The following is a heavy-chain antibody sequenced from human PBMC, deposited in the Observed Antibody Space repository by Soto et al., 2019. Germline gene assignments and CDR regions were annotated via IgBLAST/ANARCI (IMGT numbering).Heavy chain of an antibody. D-gene: IGHD3-10*01. Sequence: QVQVVQSGVEVRRPGSSVKVSCKASGDTFKNCVISWVRQAPGQGLEWMGGIIPLFGTTVFAQRFQGRLIITTDESTTTAYMALSRLRSEDTATYYCAAELGFGKLSVVWGQGTTVIVSS. J-gene: IGHJ6*02. CDR3: AAELGFGKLSVV. CDR1: GDTFKNCV. V-gene: IGHV1-69*01. CDR2: IIPLFGTT.